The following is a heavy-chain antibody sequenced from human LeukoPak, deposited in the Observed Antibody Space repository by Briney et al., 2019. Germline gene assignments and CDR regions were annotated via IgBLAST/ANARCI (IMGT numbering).Heavy chain of an antibody. CDR1: GGSISSYY. Sequence: SETLSLTCTVSGGSISSYYWSWIRQPPGKGLEWIGYIYYSGSTNYNPSLKSRVTISVDTSKNQFSLKLSSVTAADTAVYYCARGSIAARNDASDIWGQGTIVTVSS. V-gene: IGHV4-59*01. CDR2: IYYSGST. CDR3: ARGSIAARNDASDI. J-gene: IGHJ3*02. D-gene: IGHD6-6*01.